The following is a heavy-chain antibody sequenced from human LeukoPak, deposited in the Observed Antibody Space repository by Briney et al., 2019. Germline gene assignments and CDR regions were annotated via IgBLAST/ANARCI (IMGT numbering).Heavy chain of an antibody. CDR2: IKSKTDGGTT. CDR3: TRGDYVWGSYRPEGYYFDY. V-gene: IGHV3-15*01. CDR1: GFTFSNAW. Sequence: KTGGSLRLSCAASGFTFSNAWMSWVRQAPGKGLEWVGRIKSKTDGGTTDYAAPVKGRFTISRDDSKNTLYLQMNSLKTEDTAVYYCTRGDYVWGSYRPEGYYFDYWGQGTLVTVSS. D-gene: IGHD3-16*02. J-gene: IGHJ4*02.